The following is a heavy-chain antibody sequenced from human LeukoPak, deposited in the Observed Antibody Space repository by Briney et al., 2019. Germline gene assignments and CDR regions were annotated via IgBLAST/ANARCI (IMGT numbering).Heavy chain of an antibody. V-gene: IGHV4-39*01. CDR3: ARQRNWFDP. CDR2: IYYSGST. CDR1: GGSISSSSYY. Sequence: SETLSLTCTVSGGSISSSSYYWGWIRQPPGKGLEWIGSIYYSGSTYYDPSLKSRVTISVDTSKNQFSLKLSSVTAADTAVYYCARQRNWFDPWGQGTLVTVSS. J-gene: IGHJ5*02.